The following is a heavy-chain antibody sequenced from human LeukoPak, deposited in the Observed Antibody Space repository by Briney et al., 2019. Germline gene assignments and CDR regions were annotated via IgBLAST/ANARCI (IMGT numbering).Heavy chain of an antibody. CDR3: AHGTMYQLDY. Sequence: GGSLSLSCAASGLSFSSYAMSWVRQVPGKGLEWVSSISGSGGSTYYADSVKGRFTISRDNSKNMVYLQMDSLRAEDTAVYYCAHGTMYQLDYWGQGTLVTVSS. J-gene: IGHJ4*02. D-gene: IGHD2-2*01. V-gene: IGHV3-23*01. CDR2: ISGSGGST. CDR1: GLSFSSYA.